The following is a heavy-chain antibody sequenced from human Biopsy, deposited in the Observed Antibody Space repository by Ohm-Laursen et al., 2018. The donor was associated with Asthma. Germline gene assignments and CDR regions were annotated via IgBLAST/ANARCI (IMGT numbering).Heavy chain of an antibody. J-gene: IGHJ6*02. CDR3: ARAVDYSHYYGIDV. CDR1: GHTFNSAG. V-gene: IGHV1-18*01. D-gene: IGHD3-10*01. CDR2: IRVYNGNT. Sequence: GASVTVSCKTSGHTFNSAGITWVRQAPGQGLEWMGWIRVYNGNTKVAQKLQDRVTMITDTSTSTAYMELRSLRSDDTAVYFCARAVDYSHYYGIDVWGQGTTVTVS.